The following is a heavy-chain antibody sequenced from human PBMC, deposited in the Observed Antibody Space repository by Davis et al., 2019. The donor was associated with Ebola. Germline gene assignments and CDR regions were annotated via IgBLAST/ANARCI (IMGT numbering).Heavy chain of an antibody. J-gene: IGHJ6*02. Sequence: SVKVSCKASRGTFSSYTITWLRQAPGQGLEWMGWVIPVFGTTNYAQKFQGRVTMTRNTSISTAYMELSSLRSEDTAVYYCARLGYSYGYYYYYGMDVWGQGTTVTVSS. D-gene: IGHD5-18*01. CDR2: VIPVFGTT. CDR1: RGTFSSYT. V-gene: IGHV1-69*05. CDR3: ARLGYSYGYYYYYGMDV.